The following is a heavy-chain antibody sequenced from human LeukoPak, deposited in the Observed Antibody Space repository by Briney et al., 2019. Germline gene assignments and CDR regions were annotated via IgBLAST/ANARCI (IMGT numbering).Heavy chain of an antibody. Sequence: GSLRLSCAASGFTFSNYWMSWVRQAPGKGLEWIGEINHSGSTNYNPSLRSRVTISVDTSKNQFSLKLNSVTAADTAVYYCARGSIVVVPAAFYPWGQGTLVTVSS. CDR2: INHSGST. V-gene: IGHV4-34*01. J-gene: IGHJ5*02. CDR3: ARGSIVVVPAAFYP. CDR1: GFTFSNYW. D-gene: IGHD2-2*01.